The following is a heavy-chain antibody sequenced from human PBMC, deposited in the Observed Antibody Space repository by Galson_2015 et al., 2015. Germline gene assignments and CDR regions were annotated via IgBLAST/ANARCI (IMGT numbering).Heavy chain of an antibody. CDR2: ISYDGSDK. V-gene: IGHV3-30*03. CDR3: ARDRAGVPEIEY. Sequence: SLRLSCAASGFTFSTYGMHWVRQAPGKGLEWVAVISYDGSDKYYADSVKGRFTISRDNSKNTPYLQMNSLRADDTAVYYCARDRAGVPEIEYWGQGTLVTVSS. CDR1: GFTFSTYG. J-gene: IGHJ4*02. D-gene: IGHD1-14*01.